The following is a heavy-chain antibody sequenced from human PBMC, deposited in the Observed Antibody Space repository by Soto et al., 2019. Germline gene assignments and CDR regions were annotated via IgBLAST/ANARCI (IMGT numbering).Heavy chain of an antibody. D-gene: IGHD3-22*01. CDR3: ARASVLDYYDSSGYYIDY. CDR1: GGTFSSYA. CDR2: IIPIFGTA. J-gene: IGHJ4*02. Sequence: SVKVSCKASGGTFSSYAISWVRQAPGQGLEWMGGIIPIFGTANYAQKFQGRVTITADESTSTAYMELSSLRSEDTAVYYCARASVLDYYDSSGYYIDYWGQGTLVTVS. V-gene: IGHV1-69*13.